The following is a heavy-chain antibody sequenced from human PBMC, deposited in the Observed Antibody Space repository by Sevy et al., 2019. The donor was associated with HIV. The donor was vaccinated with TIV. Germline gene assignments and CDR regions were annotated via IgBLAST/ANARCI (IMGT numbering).Heavy chain of an antibody. D-gene: IGHD3-3*01. CDR1: GFTFDDYA. CDR2: ISWNSGSI. J-gene: IGHJ3*02. Sequence: GGSLRLSCAASGFTFDDYAMHWVRQAPGKGLEWVSGISWNSGSIGYADSVKGRFTISRDNAKNSLYLQMNSLRAEDTALYYCAKDARSVFDAFDIWGQGTMVTVSS. CDR3: AKDARSVFDAFDI. V-gene: IGHV3-9*01.